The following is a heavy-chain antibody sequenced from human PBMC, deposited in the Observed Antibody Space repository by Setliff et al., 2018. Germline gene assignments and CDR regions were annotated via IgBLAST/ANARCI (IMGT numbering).Heavy chain of an antibody. CDR3: ARHGSGARGIFGVVIPTDVFDI. V-gene: IGHV4-59*08. D-gene: IGHD3-3*01. CDR1: GGSITSHY. CDR2: IDYSGTT. Sequence: SETLSLTCSVSGGSITSHYWSWIRQSPGKGLEWIGYIDYSGTTNYNPSLKSRVTISSDTSKRQFSLRLTSVTAADTAVYYCARHGSGARGIFGVVIPTDVFDIWGQGTMVTVSS. J-gene: IGHJ3*02.